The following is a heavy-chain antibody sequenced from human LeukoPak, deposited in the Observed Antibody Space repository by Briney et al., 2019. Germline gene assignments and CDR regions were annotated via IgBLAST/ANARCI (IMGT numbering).Heavy chain of an antibody. V-gene: IGHV3-30*01. J-gene: IGHJ5*02. D-gene: IGHD1-26*01. CDR3: ARDLRSGSYYPWFDP. CDR1: GFTFSSYA. Sequence: PGRSLRLSCAASGFTFSSYAMHWVRQAPGKGLEWVAVISHDGSNKYYADSVKGRFTISRDNSKNTLYLQMNSLRAEDTAVYYCARDLRSGSYYPWFDPWGQGTLVTVSS. CDR2: ISHDGSNK.